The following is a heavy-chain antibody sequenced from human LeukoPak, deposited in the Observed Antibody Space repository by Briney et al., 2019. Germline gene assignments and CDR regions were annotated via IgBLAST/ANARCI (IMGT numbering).Heavy chain of an antibody. D-gene: IGHD2-2*01. J-gene: IGHJ6*03. CDR2: INWNGGST. CDR3: ARTHAFCSSTSCYGFYYYMDV. V-gene: IGHV3-20*04. Sequence: GGSLRLSCAASGFTFDDYGMSWVRQAPGKWLEWVSGINWNGGSTGYADSVKGRFTISRDNAKNSLYLQMNSLRAEDTALYYCARTHAFCSSTSCYGFYYYMDVWGKGTTVTVSS. CDR1: GFTFDDYG.